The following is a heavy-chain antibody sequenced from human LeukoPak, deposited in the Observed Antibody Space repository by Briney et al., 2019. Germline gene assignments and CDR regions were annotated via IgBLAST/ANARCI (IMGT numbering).Heavy chain of an antibody. D-gene: IGHD2-21*01. CDR2: IYGSGGT. J-gene: IGHJ5*02. CDR3: ARNGDCDWFDP. Sequence: SETLSLTCSVSAGSVSSYYWSWSRQPAGKGLWRVVGIYGSGGTTYNPSLKSGVIMSVWTSQNKCSLWRSAVSAADARVFYSARNGDCDWFDPWGQGTLVTVSS. V-gene: IGHV4-4*07. CDR1: AGSVSSYY.